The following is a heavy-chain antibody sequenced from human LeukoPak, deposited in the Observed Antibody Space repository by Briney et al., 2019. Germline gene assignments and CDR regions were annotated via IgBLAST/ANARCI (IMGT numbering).Heavy chain of an antibody. D-gene: IGHD3-22*01. J-gene: IGHJ6*02. Sequence: PGGSLRLSCAASGFTFSSYWMSWVRQAPGKGLEWVANIKQDGSEKYYVDSVKGRFTISRDNAKNSLYLQMNSLRAEDTAVYYCARDLVYYDSSGYGHTSYYGMDVWGRGTTVTVSS. V-gene: IGHV3-7*01. CDR2: IKQDGSEK. CDR3: ARDLVYYDSSGYGHTSYYGMDV. CDR1: GFTFSSYW.